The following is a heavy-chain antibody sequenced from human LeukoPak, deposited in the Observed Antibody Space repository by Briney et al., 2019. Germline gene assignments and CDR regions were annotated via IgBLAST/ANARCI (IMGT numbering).Heavy chain of an antibody. D-gene: IGHD2-2*01. CDR1: GGSISSGSYY. J-gene: IGHJ4*02. CDR3: ARGGSSTIKGTYYFDY. Sequence: SQTLSLTCTVSGGSISSGSYYWSWIRQPAGKGLEWIGRIYTGGSTNYNPSLKSRVTISVDTSKNQFSLKLSSVTAADTAVYYCARGGSSTIKGTYYFDYWGQGTLVTVSS. CDR2: IYTGGST. V-gene: IGHV4-61*02.